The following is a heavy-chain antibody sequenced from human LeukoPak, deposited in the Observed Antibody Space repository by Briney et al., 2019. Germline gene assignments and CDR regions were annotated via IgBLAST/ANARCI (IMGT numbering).Heavy chain of an antibody. D-gene: IGHD5-18*01. CDR1: GFTFSSDS. Sequence: GGSLRLSCAASGFTFSSDSMKWVRQAPGKGLVGCSSIISSSYRYYADSVKGRFTISRDNAKNSLYLQMNSLRAEDTAVYYCARQAPPDTAMGEDWFDPRGQGTLVTVSS. J-gene: IGHJ5*02. CDR2: IISSSYR. V-gene: IGHV3-21*01. CDR3: ARQAPPDTAMGEDWFDP.